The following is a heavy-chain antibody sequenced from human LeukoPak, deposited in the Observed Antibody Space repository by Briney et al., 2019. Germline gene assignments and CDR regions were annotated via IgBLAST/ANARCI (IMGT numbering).Heavy chain of an antibody. CDR1: GFIFDDYA. CDR3: ASGRGGEETDIDG. CDR2: ISWNSGSL. D-gene: IGHD3-16*01. V-gene: IGHV3-9*01. J-gene: IGHJ2*01. Sequence: GGSLRPSCAASGFIFDDYAMHWVRQAPGKGLEWLSGISWNSGSLAYADSVKGRFTICRDNAKNSLYLQMNSLITEDTAWYYCASGRGGEETDIDGWGRGTLATVYS.